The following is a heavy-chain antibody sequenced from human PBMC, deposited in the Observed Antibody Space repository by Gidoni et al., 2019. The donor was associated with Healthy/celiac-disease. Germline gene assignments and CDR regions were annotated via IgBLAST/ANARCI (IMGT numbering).Heavy chain of an antibody. CDR3: ARGQLAWSVGSGSYYNWFDP. D-gene: IGHD3-10*01. Sequence: QVQLQQWGAGLLKPSATLSLTCAVYGGSFSGYYWRWIRQPPGKGLEWIGEINHSGSTNYNPSLKSRVTISVDTSKNQFSLKLSSVTAADTAVYYCARGQLAWSVGSGSYYNWFDPWGQGTLVTVSS. CDR1: GGSFSGYY. J-gene: IGHJ5*02. V-gene: IGHV4-34*01. CDR2: INHSGST.